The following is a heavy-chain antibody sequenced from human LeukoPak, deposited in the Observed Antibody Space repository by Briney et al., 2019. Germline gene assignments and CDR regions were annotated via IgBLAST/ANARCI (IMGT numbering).Heavy chain of an antibody. J-gene: IGHJ4*02. CDR3: ARVEGSYYDFWSGSLWFDY. Sequence: ETLSLTCAVYGGSFSGYYWSWVRQAPGKGLEWVANIKQDGSEKYYVDSVKGRFTISRDNAKNSLYLQMNSLRAEDTAVYYCARVEGSYYDFWSGSLWFDYWGQGTLVTVSS. CDR2: IKQDGSEK. V-gene: IGHV3-7*03. CDR1: GGSFSGYY. D-gene: IGHD3-3*01.